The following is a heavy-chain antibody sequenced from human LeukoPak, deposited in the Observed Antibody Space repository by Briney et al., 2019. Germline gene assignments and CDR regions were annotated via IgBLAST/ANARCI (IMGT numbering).Heavy chain of an antibody. CDR3: ARGHGSGSYYPDY. CDR2: ISSSSSTI. Sequence: PGGSLRLSCAASGFTFSSYSMNWVRQAPGKGLEWCSYISSSSSTIYYPDSVKGRFTISRDNAKNSLYLQMNTLRAEDTAVYYCARGHGSGSYYPDYWGQGTLVTVSS. J-gene: IGHJ4*02. CDR1: GFTFSSYS. D-gene: IGHD3-10*01. V-gene: IGHV3-48*01.